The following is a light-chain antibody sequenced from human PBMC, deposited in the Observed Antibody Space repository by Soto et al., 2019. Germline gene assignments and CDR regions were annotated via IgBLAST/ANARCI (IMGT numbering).Light chain of an antibody. Sequence: DIQMTQSPSSLSASVGDRVTITCRASQSISSYLNWYQQKPGKAPKLLIYAASSLQSGVPSRFIGSVSGTDFTLTISSRQPEDFATYYCQQSYSTPLTFGGGTKVEIK. J-gene: IGKJ4*01. CDR2: AAS. V-gene: IGKV1-39*01. CDR1: QSISSY. CDR3: QQSYSTPLT.